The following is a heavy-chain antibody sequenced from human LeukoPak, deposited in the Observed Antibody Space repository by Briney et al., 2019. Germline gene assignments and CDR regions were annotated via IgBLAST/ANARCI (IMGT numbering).Heavy chain of an antibody. J-gene: IGHJ4*02. Sequence: PGGSLRLSCAASGFTFSDYYMSWIRQAPGKGLEWVSYISSSGSTIYYADSVKGRFTISGENAKNSLYLQMNSLRAEDTAVYYCATQLTYYDFWSGPRGHFDYWGQGTLVTVSS. CDR2: ISSSGSTI. CDR1: GFTFSDYY. CDR3: ATQLTYYDFWSGPRGHFDY. V-gene: IGHV3-11*04. D-gene: IGHD3-3*01.